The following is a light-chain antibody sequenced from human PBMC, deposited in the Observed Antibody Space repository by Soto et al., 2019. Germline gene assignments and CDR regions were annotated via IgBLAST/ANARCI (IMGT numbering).Light chain of an antibody. CDR1: QSVSSSY. CDR2: GAS. CDR3: QQHNSSPWT. V-gene: IGKV3D-7*01. J-gene: IGKJ1*01. Sequence: PGERVTLSCRASQSVSSSYLTWYQQKPGQAPRLLIYGASTRATSIPARFSGSGSGTDFTLTISSLQPEDFAVYYCQQHNSSPWTFGQGTKVDIK.